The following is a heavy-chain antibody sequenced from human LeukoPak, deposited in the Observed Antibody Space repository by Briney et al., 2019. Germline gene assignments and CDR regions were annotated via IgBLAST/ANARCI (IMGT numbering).Heavy chain of an antibody. CDR1: GGSMSNYY. CDR3: ARRTTKISGVACFDY. J-gene: IGHJ4*02. Sequence: SETLSLTCSVSGGSMSNYYWSWIRQTPGKGLEWIGGIYSNGRTHDNPSLKSRVTMSIDTSENQFSLRLNSVTAADTAVYYCARRTTKISGVACFDYWDQGTPVIVSS. D-gene: IGHD3-3*01. V-gene: IGHV4-4*09. CDR2: IYSNGRT.